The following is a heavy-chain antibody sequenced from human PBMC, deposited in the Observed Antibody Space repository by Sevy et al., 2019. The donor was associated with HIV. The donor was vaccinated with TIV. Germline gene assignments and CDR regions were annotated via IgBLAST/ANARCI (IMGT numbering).Heavy chain of an antibody. CDR3: ATPLNYGSGRIRSAFDI. CDR2: ISGSGGST. V-gene: IGHV3-23*01. J-gene: IGHJ3*02. Sequence: GGSLRLSCAASAFTFSSYAKSWVRQAPGKGLEWVSAISGSGGSTYYADSVKGRFTISRDKSKNTLYLQMNSLRAEDTAVYYCATPLNYGSGRIRSAFDIWGQGTMVTVSS. CDR1: AFTFSSYA. D-gene: IGHD3-10*01.